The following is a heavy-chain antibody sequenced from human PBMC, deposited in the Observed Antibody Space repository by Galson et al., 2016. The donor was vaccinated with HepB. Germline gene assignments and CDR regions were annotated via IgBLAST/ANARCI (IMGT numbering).Heavy chain of an antibody. CDR2: ISGSGTSI. CDR3: ARDRIPDRYYGLRV. J-gene: IGHJ6*02. V-gene: IGHV3-11*01. Sequence: SLRLSCAASGFTFSDYYMSWVRQAPGKGLEWLSIISGSGTSIYYADSVKGRFTVSRDNTKNLVYLQTNSLRAEDTAVYYCARDRIPDRYYGLRVWGHGTTVTVSS. CDR1: GFTFSDYY. D-gene: IGHD1-14*01.